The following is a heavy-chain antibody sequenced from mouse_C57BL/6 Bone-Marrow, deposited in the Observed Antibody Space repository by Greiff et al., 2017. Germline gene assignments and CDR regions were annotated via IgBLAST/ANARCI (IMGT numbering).Heavy chain of an antibody. CDR1: GYSITSGYY. V-gene: IGHV3-6*01. J-gene: IGHJ3*01. Sequence: EVQVVESGPGLVKPSQSLSLTCSVTGYSITSGYYWNWIRQFPGNKLEWMGYISYDGSNNYNPSLKNRISLTRDTSKNQFFLKLNSVTTEDTATYYCAREGLYYYWFAYWGQGTLVTVSA. CDR3: AREGLYYYWFAY. D-gene: IGHD1-1*01. CDR2: ISYDGSN.